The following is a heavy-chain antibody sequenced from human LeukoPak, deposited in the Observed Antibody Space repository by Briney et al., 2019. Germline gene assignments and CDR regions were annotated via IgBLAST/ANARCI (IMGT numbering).Heavy chain of an antibody. CDR2: IYSGGST. J-gene: IGHJ4*02. V-gene: IGHV3-53*01. D-gene: IGHD3-22*01. CDR3: ASLLVVPDYFDY. Sequence: GGSLRLSCAASGFTVSSNYMSWVRQAPGKGLEWVSVIYSGGSTYYADSVKGRFTISRDNSKNTLYLQMNSLRAEDTAVYYCASLLVVPDYFDYWGQGTLVTVCS. CDR1: GFTVSSNY.